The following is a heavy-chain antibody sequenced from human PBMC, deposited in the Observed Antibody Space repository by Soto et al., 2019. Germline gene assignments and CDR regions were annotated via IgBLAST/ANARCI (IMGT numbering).Heavy chain of an antibody. D-gene: IGHD3-10*01. Sequence: SETLSLTCAVYGGSFSGYYWSWIRQPPGKGLEWIGEINHSGSTNYNPSLKSRVTISVDTSKNQFSLKLSSVTAADTAVYYCARDYYGSVIYYMRYYYDVKDVCGRGSTDTVSS. CDR2: INHSGST. CDR1: GGSFSGYY. CDR3: ARDYYGSVIYYMRYYYDVKDV. J-gene: IGHJ6*01. V-gene: IGHV4-34*01.